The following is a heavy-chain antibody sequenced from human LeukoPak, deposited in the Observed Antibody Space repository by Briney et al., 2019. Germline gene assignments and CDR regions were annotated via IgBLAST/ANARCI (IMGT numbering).Heavy chain of an antibody. Sequence: SETLSLTCTVSGYSISSGYYWDWIRQPPGKGLEWIGSIYHSGSTYYNPSLKSRVTISVDTSKNQFSLKLSSVTAADTAVYYCARVTPNYYDSSGYDYWGQGTLVTVSS. CDR2: IYHSGST. CDR3: ARVTPNYYDSSGYDY. CDR1: GYSISSGYY. D-gene: IGHD3-22*01. J-gene: IGHJ4*02. V-gene: IGHV4-38-2*02.